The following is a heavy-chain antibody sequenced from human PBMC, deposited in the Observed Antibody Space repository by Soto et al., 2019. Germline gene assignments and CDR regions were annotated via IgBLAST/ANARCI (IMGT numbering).Heavy chain of an antibody. Sequence: EVQLVESGGGLVQPGGSLRLSCAASGFTFSSYWIHWVRQAPGKGLVWVSRINSDGSSTSYADSVKGRFTISRDNAKNTLYLQMNRVRAEDTAVYYCVRTSLVVAAATREDYWGQGTLVTVSS. CDR1: GFTFSSYW. J-gene: IGHJ4*02. CDR3: VRTSLVVAAATREDY. V-gene: IGHV3-74*01. D-gene: IGHD2-15*01. CDR2: INSDGSST.